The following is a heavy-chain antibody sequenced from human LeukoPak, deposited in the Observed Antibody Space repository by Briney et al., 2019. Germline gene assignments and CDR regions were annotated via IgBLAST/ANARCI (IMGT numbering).Heavy chain of an antibody. D-gene: IGHD2-21*02. CDR3: ARTLASDCGGDCYSPHFDY. V-gene: IGHV4-31*03. CDR1: GGSISSGGYH. J-gene: IGHJ4*02. CDR2: IYYSGST. Sequence: PSQTLSLTCTVSGGSISSGGYHWSWIRQHPGKGLEWIGYIYYSGSTYYNPSLKSRVTISVDTSKNQFSLKLSSVTAADTVVYYCARTLASDCGGDCYSPHFDYWGQGTLVTVSS.